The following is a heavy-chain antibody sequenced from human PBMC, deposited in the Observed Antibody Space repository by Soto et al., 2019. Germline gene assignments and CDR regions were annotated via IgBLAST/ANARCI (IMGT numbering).Heavy chain of an antibody. Sequence: GGSLRLSCAASGFIFSSYAMSWVRQAPGKGLEWVSSISGSGGSTYYAGSVKGRFTISRDNSKNTLYLRMNILRAEDTAVYYCAKGPNYYYDSSGSNYYFDYWGQGTQVTVSS. CDR1: GFIFSSYA. CDR3: AKGPNYYYDSSGSNYYFDY. D-gene: IGHD3-22*01. CDR2: ISGSGGST. V-gene: IGHV3-23*01. J-gene: IGHJ4*02.